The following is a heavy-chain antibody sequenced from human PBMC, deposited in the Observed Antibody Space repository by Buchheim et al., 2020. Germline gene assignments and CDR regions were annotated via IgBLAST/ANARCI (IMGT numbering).Heavy chain of an antibody. V-gene: IGHV3-30*04. Sequence: QVQLVESGGGVVQPGRSLRLSCAASGFTFSSYAMHWVRQAPGKGLEWVAVISYDGSNKYYADSVKGRFTISRDNSKNTLYLQMNSLRAEDTAEYYCARDNSRYSSSWYRRYYYGMDVWGQGTT. D-gene: IGHD6-13*01. CDR2: ISYDGSNK. CDR1: GFTFSSYA. J-gene: IGHJ6*02. CDR3: ARDNSRYSSSWYRRYYYGMDV.